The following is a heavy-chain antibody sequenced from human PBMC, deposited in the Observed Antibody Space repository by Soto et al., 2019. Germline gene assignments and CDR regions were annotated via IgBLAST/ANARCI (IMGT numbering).Heavy chain of an antibody. V-gene: IGHV3-21*01. Sequence: EVQLVESGGGLVKPGGSLRLSCAASGFTFSSYSMNWVRQAPGKGLEWVSSISSSSSYIYYADSVKGRITISRDNAKNSLYLQMNSLNAEDTAVYYCTHGYGDSYWYFDLWGRGTLVTVSS. D-gene: IGHD4-17*01. J-gene: IGHJ2*01. CDR3: THGYGDSYWYFDL. CDR2: ISSSSSYI. CDR1: GFTFSSYS.